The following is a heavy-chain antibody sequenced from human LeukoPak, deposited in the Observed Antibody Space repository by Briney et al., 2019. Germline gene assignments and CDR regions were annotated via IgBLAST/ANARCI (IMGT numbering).Heavy chain of an antibody. CDR2: ISSSSSTI. CDR3: ARGGSSDPIDY. Sequence: GGSLRLSCAASGFTFSSYSMNWVRQAPGKGLEWVSYISSSSSTIYYADSVKGRFTISRDNAKNSLYLQMNSLRAEDTAVYYCARGGSSDPIDYWGQGTLVTVSS. J-gene: IGHJ4*02. D-gene: IGHD6-6*01. CDR1: GFTFSSYS. V-gene: IGHV3-48*01.